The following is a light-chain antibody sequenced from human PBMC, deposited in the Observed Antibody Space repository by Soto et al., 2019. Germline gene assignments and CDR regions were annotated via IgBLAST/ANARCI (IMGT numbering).Light chain of an antibody. J-gene: IGKJ5*01. CDR2: DAS. V-gene: IGKV1-5*01. CDR1: QSISSW. Sequence: DIQMTQSPSTLSASVGDRVAITWLASQSISSWVAWYQQKPGKAPKLLIHDASSLESGVPSRFSGTGSGTEFTLTISSLKSEDYAVYYCQQYKSWPPITFGQGTRLEIK. CDR3: QQYKSWPPIT.